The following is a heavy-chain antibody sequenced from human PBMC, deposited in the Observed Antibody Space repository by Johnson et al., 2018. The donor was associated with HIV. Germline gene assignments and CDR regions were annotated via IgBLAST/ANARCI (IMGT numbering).Heavy chain of an antibody. D-gene: IGHD3-22*01. CDR3: ARGGPYYYDSSGYGAFDI. CDR1: GFTFSSYA. V-gene: IGHV3-30-3*01. Sequence: QVQLVESGGGVVQPGGCLRLSCVASGFTFSSYALHWVRQAPGKGLEWMALISYDGNTKHYADSVQGRFTISRDSSKNTLNLQMSSLRAEDTAVYFCARGGPYYYDSSGYGAFDIWGQGTMVTVSS. CDR2: ISYDGNTK. J-gene: IGHJ3*02.